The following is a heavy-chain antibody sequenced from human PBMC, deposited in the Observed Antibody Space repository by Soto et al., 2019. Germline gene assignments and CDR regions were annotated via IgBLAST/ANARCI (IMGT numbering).Heavy chain of an antibody. Sequence: PGGSLRLSCVGSGFTFKYYGMHWVRQAPGKGLEWLAVVSYDGTKTMYTDSVKGRISISRDNARNTLFLQMDSLTAEDTALYYCARELRSYSGAYSDHWGQGTPVTVSS. CDR3: ARELRSYSGAYSDH. J-gene: IGHJ4*02. D-gene: IGHD1-26*01. CDR1: GFTFKYYG. CDR2: VSYDGTKT. V-gene: IGHV3-33*05.